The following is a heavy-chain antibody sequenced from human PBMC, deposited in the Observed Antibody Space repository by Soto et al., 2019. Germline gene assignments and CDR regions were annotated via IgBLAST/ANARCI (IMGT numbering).Heavy chain of an antibody. Sequence: SETLSLTCAVYGGSFSGYYWSWIRQPPGKGLEWIGEINHSGSTNYNPSLKSRVTISVDTSKNQFSLKLSSVTAADTAVYYCARGGGGSAGYYGMDVWGQGTTVT. CDR2: INHSGST. J-gene: IGHJ6*02. CDR3: ARGGGGSAGYYGMDV. D-gene: IGHD1-26*01. CDR1: GGSFSGYY. V-gene: IGHV4-34*01.